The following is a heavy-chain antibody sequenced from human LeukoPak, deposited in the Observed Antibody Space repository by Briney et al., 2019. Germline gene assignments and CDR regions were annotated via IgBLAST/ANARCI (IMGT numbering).Heavy chain of an antibody. J-gene: IGHJ4*02. V-gene: IGHV3-7*01. CDR2: IKQDGSEK. CDR3: ARGRYCSSTSCQGYDY. Sequence: GGSLRLSCAASGFTFNSYWMSWVRQAPGKGLEWVANIKQDGSEKYYVDSVKGRFTISRDNAKNSLYLQMNSLRAEDTAVYYCARGRYCSSTSCQGYDYWGQGTLVTVSS. D-gene: IGHD2-2*01. CDR1: GFTFNSYW.